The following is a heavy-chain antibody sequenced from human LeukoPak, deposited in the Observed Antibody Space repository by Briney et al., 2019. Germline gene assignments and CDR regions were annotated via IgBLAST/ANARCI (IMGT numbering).Heavy chain of an antibody. CDR1: GFTFSSYG. J-gene: IGHJ3*02. D-gene: IGHD1-26*01. CDR3: AKDDWEWELPTFDI. CDR2: IRYDGSNK. Sequence: GGSLRLSCAASGFTFSSYGMHWVRQAPGKGLEWVAFIRYDGSNKYYADSVKGRFTISRDNSKNTLYLQMNSLRAEDTAVYYCAKDDWEWELPTFDIWGQGTMVTVSS. V-gene: IGHV3-30*02.